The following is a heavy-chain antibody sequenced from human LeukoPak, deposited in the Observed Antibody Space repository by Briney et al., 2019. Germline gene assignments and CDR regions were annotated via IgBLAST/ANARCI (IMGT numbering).Heavy chain of an antibody. V-gene: IGHV1-8*03. Sequence: ASVKVSCKASGYTFTSYDINWVRQATGQGLEWMGWMNPNSGNTGYAQKFQGRVTITRNTSISTAYMELSSLRSEDTAVYYCARARAAGTPNWFDPWGQGTLVTVSS. D-gene: IGHD6-13*01. CDR1: GYTFTSYD. CDR2: MNPNSGNT. CDR3: ARARAAGTPNWFDP. J-gene: IGHJ5*02.